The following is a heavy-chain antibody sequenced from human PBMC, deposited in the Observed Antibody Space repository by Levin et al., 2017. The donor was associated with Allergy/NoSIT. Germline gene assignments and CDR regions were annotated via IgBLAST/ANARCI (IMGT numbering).Heavy chain of an antibody. CDR3: ARDQDDYGDYATFDP. V-gene: IGHV1-69*01. Sequence: KISCKASGGTFSSYAISWVRQAPGQGLEWMGGIIPIFGTANYAQKFQGRVTITADESTSTAYMELSSLRSEDTAVYYCARDQDDYGDYATFDPWGQGTLVTVSS. D-gene: IGHD4-17*01. CDR2: IIPIFGTA. J-gene: IGHJ5*02. CDR1: GGTFSSYA.